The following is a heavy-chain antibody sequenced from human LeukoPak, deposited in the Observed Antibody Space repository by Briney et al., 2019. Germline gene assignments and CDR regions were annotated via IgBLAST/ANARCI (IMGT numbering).Heavy chain of an antibody. CDR3: ATRAYCGGDCFYYFDY. V-gene: IGHV1-69*13. CDR2: IIPIFGTA. D-gene: IGHD2-21*02. Sequence: SVTVSCTASGGTFGSYAISWVRQAPGQGLEWMGGIIPIFGTANYAQKFQGRVTITADESTSTAYMELSSLRSEDTAVYYCATRAYCGGDCFYYFDYWGQGTLVTVSS. J-gene: IGHJ4*02. CDR1: GGTFGSYA.